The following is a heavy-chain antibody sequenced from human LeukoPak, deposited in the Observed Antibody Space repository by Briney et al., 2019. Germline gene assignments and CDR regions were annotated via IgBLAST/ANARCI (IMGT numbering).Heavy chain of an antibody. V-gene: IGHV5-51*01. D-gene: IGHD3-22*01. CDR3: ARLSYYYDSSGYYLSWYFDL. Sequence: GESPKISCKGSGYSFTSYWNGWVRQMPGKGLEWMGIIYPGDSDTRYSPSFQGQVTISADKSISTAYLQWSSLKASDTAMYYCARLSYYYDSSGYYLSWYFDLWGRGTLVTVSS. CDR2: IYPGDSDT. CDR1: GYSFTSYW. J-gene: IGHJ2*01.